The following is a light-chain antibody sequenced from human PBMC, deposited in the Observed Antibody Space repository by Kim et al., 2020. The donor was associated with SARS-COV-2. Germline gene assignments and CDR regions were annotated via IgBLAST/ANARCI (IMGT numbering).Light chain of an antibody. Sequence: GQSFTISCTGTSSDVGSYNHVSWYQQHPGKVPKLMIYEVTKRPSGVSNRFSASKSGNTASLTISGLQAEDEADYYCCSFAGSREYVFGTGTKVTVL. CDR1: SSDVGSYNH. CDR2: EVT. V-gene: IGLV2-23*02. CDR3: CSFAGSREYV. J-gene: IGLJ1*01.